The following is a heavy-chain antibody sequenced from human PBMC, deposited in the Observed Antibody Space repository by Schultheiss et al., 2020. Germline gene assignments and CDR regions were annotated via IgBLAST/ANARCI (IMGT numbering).Heavy chain of an antibody. CDR2: IKSKTDGGTT. Sequence: GGSLRLSCAASGFTFSNYAMSWVRQAPGKGLEWVGRIKSKTDGGTTDYAAPVKGRFTISRDNAKNTVFLEMSDLRAEDTAVYYCHFDYWGQGTLVTVSS. CDR3: HFDY. CDR1: GFTFSNYA. J-gene: IGHJ4*02. V-gene: IGHV3-15*01.